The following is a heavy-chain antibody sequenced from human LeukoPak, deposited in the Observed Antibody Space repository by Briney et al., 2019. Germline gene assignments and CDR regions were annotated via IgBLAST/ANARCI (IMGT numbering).Heavy chain of an antibody. CDR3: ARGVGSSWYGD. D-gene: IGHD6-13*01. CDR1: GGSISSGDYY. J-gene: IGHJ4*02. V-gene: IGHV4-30-4*01. CDR2: IYYSGSA. Sequence: PSETLFLTCTVSGGSISSGDYYWSWIRQPPGKCLEWIGYIYYSGSAYYSPSLKSRLTISVDTSKNQFSLNLNSVTAADTAVYYCARGVGSSWYGDWGQGTLVTVSS.